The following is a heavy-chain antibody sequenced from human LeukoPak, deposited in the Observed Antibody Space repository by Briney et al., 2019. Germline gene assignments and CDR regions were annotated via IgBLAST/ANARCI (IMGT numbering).Heavy chain of an antibody. D-gene: IGHD2-2*02. J-gene: IGHJ4*02. CDR1: GFTFSSYW. Sequence: GSLRLSCAASGFTFSSYWMSWVRQAPGKGLGWVANIKQDGSEKYYVDSVKGRSTISRDNAKNSLYLQTNSLRAEDTAVYYCARVTGVPAAIRGGFDYWGQGTLVTVSS. CDR3: ARVTGVPAAIRGGFDY. V-gene: IGHV3-7*01. CDR2: IKQDGSEK.